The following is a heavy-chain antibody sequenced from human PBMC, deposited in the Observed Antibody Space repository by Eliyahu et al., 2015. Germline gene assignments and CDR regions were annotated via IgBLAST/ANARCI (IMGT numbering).Heavy chain of an antibody. V-gene: IGHV3-23*01. Sequence: EVQLLESGGGLAQPGGSLRLSCAASNFNFDRYTMSWVRQAPGKGLEWVAGISIGGSMTYYADSVKGRFTVSRDNSNNILYLEMNSLSADDTAFYYCAKSVVASQYYFDSWGRGTLVAVSS. CDR3: AKSVVASQYYFDS. J-gene: IGHJ4*02. CDR2: ISIGGSMT. CDR1: NFNFDRYT. D-gene: IGHD2-21*01.